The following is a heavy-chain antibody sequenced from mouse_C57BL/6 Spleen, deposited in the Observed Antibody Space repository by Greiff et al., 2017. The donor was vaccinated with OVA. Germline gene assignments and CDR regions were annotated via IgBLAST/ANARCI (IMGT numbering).Heavy chain of an antibody. CDR2: IDPETGGT. CDR1: GYTFTDYE. J-gene: IGHJ2*01. D-gene: IGHD2-3*01. V-gene: IGHV1-15*01. CDR3: TRYDGYYYFDY. Sequence: LVESGAELVRPGASVTLSCKASGYTFTDYEMHWVKQTPVHGLEWIGAIDPETGGTAYNQKFKGKAILTADKSSSTAYMELRSLTSEDSAVYYCTRYDGYYYFDYWGQGTTLTVSS.